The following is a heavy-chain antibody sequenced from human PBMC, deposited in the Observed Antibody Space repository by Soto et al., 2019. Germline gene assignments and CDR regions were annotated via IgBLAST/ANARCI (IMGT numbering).Heavy chain of an antibody. CDR2: IYYSGST. V-gene: IGHV4-39*01. CDR1: GGSISSSSYY. D-gene: IGHD6-19*01. Sequence: PSETLSLTCTVSGGSISSSSYYWGWIRQPPGKGLEWIGSIYYSGSTYYNPSLKSRVTISVDTSKNQFSLKLSSVTAADTAVYYCASLSSGWYGLSFDYWGQGTLVTVSS. CDR3: ASLSSGWYGLSFDY. J-gene: IGHJ4*02.